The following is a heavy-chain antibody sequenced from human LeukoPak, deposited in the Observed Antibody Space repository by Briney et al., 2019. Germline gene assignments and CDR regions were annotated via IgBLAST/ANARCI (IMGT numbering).Heavy chain of an antibody. J-gene: IGHJ4*02. CDR3: ARATDDSSGTGGHFDY. V-gene: IGHV4-34*01. D-gene: IGHD3-22*01. CDR1: GGSFSGYY. CDR2: INHSGST. Sequence: SETLSLTCAVYGGSFSGYYWSWIRQPPGKGLEWIGEINHSGSTNYNPSLKSRVTISVDTSKNQFSLKLSSVTAADTAVYYCARATDDSSGTGGHFDYWGQGTLVTVSS.